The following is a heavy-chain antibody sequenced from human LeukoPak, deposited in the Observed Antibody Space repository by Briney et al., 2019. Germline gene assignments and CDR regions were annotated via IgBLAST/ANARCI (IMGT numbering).Heavy chain of an antibody. D-gene: IGHD6-19*01. CDR1: GYSFTSYW. J-gene: IGHJ4*02. V-gene: IGHV5-51*01. CDR2: IYPGDSDT. CDR3: VLAVAGTH. Sequence: GESLHISCNGSGYSFTSYWIGWVRQMPGKGLEWMGIIYPGDSDTRYSTSFQGHVTISADKSISTAYLQWSSLKASDTAMYYCVLAVAGTHWGQGTLVTVSS.